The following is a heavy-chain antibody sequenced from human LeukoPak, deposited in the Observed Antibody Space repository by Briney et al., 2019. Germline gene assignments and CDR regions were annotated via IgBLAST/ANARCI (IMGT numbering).Heavy chain of an antibody. CDR2: IYWDDDK. J-gene: IGHJ1*01. V-gene: IGHV2-5*02. Sequence: SGPTLVKPTQTLTLTCTFSGFSLSSRGVGVAWIRQPPGKALEWLALIYWDDDKRYSPSLKSRLTITKDTSKNQVVLTMTNMDPVDTATYYCAHRRVYGDYVPPFQHWGQGTLVTLSS. CDR3: AHRRVYGDYVPPFQH. CDR1: GFSLSSRGVG. D-gene: IGHD4-17*01.